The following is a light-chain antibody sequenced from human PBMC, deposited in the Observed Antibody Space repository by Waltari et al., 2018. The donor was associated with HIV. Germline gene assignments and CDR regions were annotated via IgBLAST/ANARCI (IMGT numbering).Light chain of an antibody. Sequence: SYELTQPPSVSVSPGQTARITCSGDASSKQYAYWYQQKPGQAPMLVIYKDSERPSGIPERFSGSSSGTTVTLTISGVQAEDEADYYCQSPDSSGTYVGFGGGTKLTVL. CDR3: QSPDSSGTYVG. J-gene: IGLJ2*01. V-gene: IGLV3-25*03. CDR2: KDS. CDR1: ASSKQY.